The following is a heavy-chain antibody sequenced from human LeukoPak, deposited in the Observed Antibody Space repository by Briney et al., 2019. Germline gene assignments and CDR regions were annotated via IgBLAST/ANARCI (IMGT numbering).Heavy chain of an antibody. CDR3: AVGYCSGGSCYLFDY. CDR1: GYTFTGYY. Sequence: ASVKVSCKASGYTFTGYYMHWVRQAPGQGLEWMGWINPNSGGTNYAQKFQGRVTMTRDTSISTAYMELSRLRSDDTAVYYCAVGYCSGGSCYLFDYWGQGTLVTVSS. V-gene: IGHV1-2*02. D-gene: IGHD2-15*01. CDR2: INPNSGGT. J-gene: IGHJ4*02.